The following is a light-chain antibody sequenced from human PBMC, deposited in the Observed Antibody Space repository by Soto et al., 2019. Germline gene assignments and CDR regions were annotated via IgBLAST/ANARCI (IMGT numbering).Light chain of an antibody. CDR1: QSVSSS. CDR3: QQYNNWPPYT. CDR2: GAS. J-gene: IGKJ2*01. Sequence: PGERVTLSCRASQSVSSSYLTGYQQKPGQAPRLLIYGASTRATSIPASFSGGGSGTDFPLSISRLQSEDFAVYYCQQYNNWPPYTFGQGTKLEIK. V-gene: IGKV3D-15*01.